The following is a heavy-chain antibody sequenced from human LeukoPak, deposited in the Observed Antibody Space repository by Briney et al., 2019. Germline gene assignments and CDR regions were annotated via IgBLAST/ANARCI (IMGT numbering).Heavy chain of an antibody. CDR3: ARIVVVPDYGVDV. Sequence: RASVKVSCKASGGTFSSYAISWVRQAPGQGLEWMGRIIPILGIANYAQKFQGRVTITADKSTSTAYMELSSLRSEDTAVYYCARIVVVPDYGVDVWGQGTTVTVSS. CDR2: IIPILGIA. D-gene: IGHD2-2*01. CDR1: GGTFSSYA. V-gene: IGHV1-69*04. J-gene: IGHJ6*02.